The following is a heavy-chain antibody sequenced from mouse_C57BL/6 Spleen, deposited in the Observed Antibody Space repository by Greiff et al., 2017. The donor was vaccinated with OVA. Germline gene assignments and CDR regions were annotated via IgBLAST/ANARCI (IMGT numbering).Heavy chain of an antibody. J-gene: IGHJ2*01. Sequence: QVQLKESGAELARPGASVKLSCKASGYTFTSYGISWVKQRTGQGLEWIGEIYPRSGNTYYNEKLKGKATLTADKSSSTAYMELRSLTSEDSAVYFCARSGYYGDSDYWGQGTTLTVSS. CDR1: GYTFTSYG. CDR2: IYPRSGNT. CDR3: ARSGYYGDSDY. D-gene: IGHD1-1*01. V-gene: IGHV1-81*01.